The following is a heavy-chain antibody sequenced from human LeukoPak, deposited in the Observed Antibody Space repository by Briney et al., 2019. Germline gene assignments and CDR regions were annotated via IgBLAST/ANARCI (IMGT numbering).Heavy chain of an antibody. CDR3: AKDSLGIPRFDD. D-gene: IGHD7-27*01. J-gene: IGHJ4*02. CDR1: GFSFGIYA. V-gene: IGHV3-23*01. Sequence: GGSLRLSCAASGFSFGIYAMHWVRQAPGKGLEWVSGRSASGDVIHAADSVKGRFTISRADNTLYLQMLDLRPEDSAMYYCAKDSLGIPRFDDWGQGTLVTVSS. CDR2: RSASGDVI.